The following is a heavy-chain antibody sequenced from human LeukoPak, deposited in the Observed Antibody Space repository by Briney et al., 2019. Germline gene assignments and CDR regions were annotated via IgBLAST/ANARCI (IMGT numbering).Heavy chain of an antibody. D-gene: IGHD6-13*01. V-gene: IGHV3-30-3*01. Sequence: GGSLRLSCAASGFTFSSYAMHWVRQAPGKGLEWVAVISYDGSNKYYADSVKGGFTISRDNSKNTLYLQMNSLRAEDTAVYYCATSEAAAGSVYFQHWGQGTLVTVSS. CDR3: ATSEAAAGSVYFQH. CDR1: GFTFSSYA. CDR2: ISYDGSNK. J-gene: IGHJ1*01.